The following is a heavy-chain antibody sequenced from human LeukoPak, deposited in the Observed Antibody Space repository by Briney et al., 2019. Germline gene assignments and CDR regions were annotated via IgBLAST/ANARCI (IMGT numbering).Heavy chain of an antibody. CDR1: GFTFSSYG. CDR2: LRYDGSKE. CDR3: VKESKSYSGYDPIDY. Sequence: GESLTLSCAASGFTFSSYGMHWARQPPDGGREWVGFLRYDGSKEYYADSVKGRVTISRDNSKNTLYLQMNSVRDEDTGVYYCVKESKSYSGYDPIDYWGQGNLGTVSS. D-gene: IGHD5-12*01. V-gene: IGHV3-30*02. J-gene: IGHJ4*02.